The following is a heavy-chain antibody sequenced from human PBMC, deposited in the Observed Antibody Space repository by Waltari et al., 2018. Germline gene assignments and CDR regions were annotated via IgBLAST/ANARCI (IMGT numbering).Heavy chain of an antibody. CDR1: GFIFNGYA. D-gene: IGHD2-8*01. Sequence: QVQLVESGGGMVQPGRSLRLSCAASGFIFNGYAMHWVRQAPGKGLEWLAVVSYDGNNKDYADSVKGRFTISRDNLKNTLFLQMNSLRVDDTAVYYCAKQLYSGAWDAFDSWGQGTLVTVSS. V-gene: IGHV3-30*18. J-gene: IGHJ4*02. CDR2: VSYDGNNK. CDR3: AKQLYSGAWDAFDS.